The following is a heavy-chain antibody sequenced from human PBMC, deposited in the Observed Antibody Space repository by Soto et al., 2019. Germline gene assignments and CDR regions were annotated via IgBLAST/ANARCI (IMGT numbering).Heavy chain of an antibody. J-gene: IGHJ3*02. CDR3: ARRYGGAFDI. CDR2: LYYGRSA. D-gene: IGHD4-17*01. Sequence: PSETLSLTCTVSGVSISSGDYYCMWIRQPPGKGLESIGYLYYGRSANYNPSLKSRVTLSVDTSTNQCSLTLSSMTAADTAVYYCARRYGGAFDIWGQGTMVTVSS. CDR1: GVSISSGDYY. V-gene: IGHV4-61*08.